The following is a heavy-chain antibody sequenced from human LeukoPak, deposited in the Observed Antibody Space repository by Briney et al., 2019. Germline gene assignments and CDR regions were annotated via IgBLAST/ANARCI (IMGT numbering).Heavy chain of an antibody. CDR1: GGSFSGYY. J-gene: IGHJ4*02. CDR2: INHSGST. Sequence: SETLSLTCAAYGGSFSGYYWSWIRQPPGKGLEWIGEINHSGSTNYNPSLKSRVTISVDTSKNQFSLKLSSVTAADTAVYYCARRGAAKVLTGYYIHWGQGTLVTVSS. V-gene: IGHV4-34*01. D-gene: IGHD3-9*01. CDR3: ARRGAAKVLTGYYIH.